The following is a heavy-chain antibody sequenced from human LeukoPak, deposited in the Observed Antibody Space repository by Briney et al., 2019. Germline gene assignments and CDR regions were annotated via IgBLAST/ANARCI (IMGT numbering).Heavy chain of an antibody. CDR2: ISSSGSTI. J-gene: IGHJ6*03. CDR3: ARDRVAAAAYYYMDV. D-gene: IGHD6-13*01. Sequence: GGSLRLSCAASGFTFSSYEMNWVRQAPGKGLEWVSYISSSGSTIYYADSVKGRFTISRDNAKNSLYLQMNSLRAEDTAVYYCARDRVAAAAYYYMDVWGKGTTVTVSS. V-gene: IGHV3-48*03. CDR1: GFTFSSYE.